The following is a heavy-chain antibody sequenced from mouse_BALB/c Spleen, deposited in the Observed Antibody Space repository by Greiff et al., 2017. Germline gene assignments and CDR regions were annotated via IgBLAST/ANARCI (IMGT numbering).Heavy chain of an antibody. V-gene: IGHV3-6*02. CDR1: GYSITSGYY. CDR3: ASQNWAYAMDY. J-gene: IGHJ4*01. Sequence: DVQLQESGPGLVKPSQSLSLTCSVTGYSITSGYYWNWIRQFPGNKLEWMGYISYDGSNNYNPSLKNRISITRDTSKNQFFLKLNSVTTEDTATYYCASQNWAYAMDYWGQGTSVTVSS. D-gene: IGHD4-1*01. CDR2: ISYDGSN.